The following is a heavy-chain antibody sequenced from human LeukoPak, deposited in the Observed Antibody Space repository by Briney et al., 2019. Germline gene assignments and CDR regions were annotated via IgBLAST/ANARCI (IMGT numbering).Heavy chain of an antibody. D-gene: IGHD1-14*01. CDR2: IPYSGST. J-gene: IGHJ4*02. V-gene: IGHV4-59*08. CDR3: ARGTAAASGSLEH. CDR1: GGSISSYY. Sequence: SETLSLTCTVSGGSISSYYWTWIRQPPGRGLEWIGYIPYSGSTTYNPSLRSRVTMSVDTSKNQISLKLTSVTAADTAVYYCARGTAAASGSLEHWGQGTLVTVSS.